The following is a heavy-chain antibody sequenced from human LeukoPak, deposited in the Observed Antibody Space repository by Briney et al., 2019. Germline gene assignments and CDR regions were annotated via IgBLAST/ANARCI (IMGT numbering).Heavy chain of an antibody. CDR3: ARQGYYYDSSGSTRGYYFDY. J-gene: IGHJ4*02. CDR1: GGSISSSSYY. Sequence: SETLSLTCTVSGGSISSSSYYWGWIRQPPGKGLEWIGSIYYSGSTYYNPSLKSRVTISVDTSKDQFSLKLSSVTAADAAVYYCARQGYYYDSSGSTRGYYFDYWGQGTLVTVSS. CDR2: IYYSGST. D-gene: IGHD3-22*01. V-gene: IGHV4-39*07.